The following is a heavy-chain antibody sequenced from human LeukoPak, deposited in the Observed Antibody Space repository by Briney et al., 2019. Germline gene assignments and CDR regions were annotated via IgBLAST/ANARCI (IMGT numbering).Heavy chain of an antibody. CDR3: ARAYGDIPPYWYFDL. V-gene: IGHV1-46*03. Sequence: ASVKVSCKASGYTFTTYYMHWVRQAPGQGREWMGIINPSGGSTSYAQKFQGRVTMTRDTSTSTVYMELRSLRSEDTAVYYCARAYGDIPPYWYFDLWGRGTLVTVSS. D-gene: IGHD4-17*01. CDR2: INPSGGST. J-gene: IGHJ2*01. CDR1: GYTFTTYY.